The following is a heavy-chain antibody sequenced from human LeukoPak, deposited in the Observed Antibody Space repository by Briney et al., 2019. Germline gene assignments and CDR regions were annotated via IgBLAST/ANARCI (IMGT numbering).Heavy chain of an antibody. J-gene: IGHJ6*02. Sequence: SETLSLTCTVSDYYISSGHYWGWIRQPPGKGLEWIGNIHHAGATYYNPSLKSRVTMSVDTSKNQFSLKLNSVTAADTAVYYCARDRGMDVWGQGTTVTVSS. V-gene: IGHV4-38-2*02. CDR2: IHHAGAT. CDR3: ARDRGMDV. CDR1: DYYISSGHY.